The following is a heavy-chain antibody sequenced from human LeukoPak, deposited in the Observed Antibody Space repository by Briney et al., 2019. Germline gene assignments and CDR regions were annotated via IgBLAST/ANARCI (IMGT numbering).Heavy chain of an antibody. CDR3: AKKGYYDGSGYYMYYFDH. CDR2: ISSSSSTI. V-gene: IGHV3-48*01. J-gene: IGHJ4*02. CDR1: GFTFSSYS. D-gene: IGHD3-22*01. Sequence: AGGSLRLSCAASGFTFSSYSMNWVRQAPGKGLEWVSYISSSSSTIYYADSVKGRFTISRDNSKNTLYLQMNSLRAEDTAVYYCAKKGYYDGSGYYMYYFDHWGQGTLVTVSS.